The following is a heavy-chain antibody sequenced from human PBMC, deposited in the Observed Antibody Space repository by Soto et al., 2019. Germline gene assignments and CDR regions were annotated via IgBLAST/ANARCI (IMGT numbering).Heavy chain of an antibody. V-gene: IGHV4-30-4*01. Sequence: QVQLQESGPGLVKPSQTLSLTCTVSGGSISSDDYYWSWIRQPPGKGLEWIGYIYYSGSTAYNPSLRSRLTISVDTSKNQFSLKLRSVTAADTAVYYCASDPRVVPKGGFDSWGQGTLVTVSS. CDR3: ASDPRVVPKGGFDS. D-gene: IGHD2-2*01. CDR1: GGSISSDDYY. J-gene: IGHJ4*02. CDR2: IYYSGST.